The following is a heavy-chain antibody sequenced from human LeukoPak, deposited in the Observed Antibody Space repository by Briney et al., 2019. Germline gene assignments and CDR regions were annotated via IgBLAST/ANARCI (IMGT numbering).Heavy chain of an antibody. D-gene: IGHD3-10*01. CDR3: ARVAPGSGSYLAYFDY. V-gene: IGHV1-8*01. Sequence: ASVKVSCKASGYTFTSYDINWVRQATGQGLEWMGWMNPNSGNTGYAQKFQGRVIMTRNTSISTAYMELSSLRSEDTAVYYCARVAPGSGSYLAYFDYWGQGTLVTVSS. J-gene: IGHJ4*02. CDR2: MNPNSGNT. CDR1: GYTFTSYD.